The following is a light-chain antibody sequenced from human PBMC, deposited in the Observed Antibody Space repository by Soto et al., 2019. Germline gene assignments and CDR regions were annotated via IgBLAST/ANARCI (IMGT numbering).Light chain of an antibody. CDR1: QSISTW. CDR3: QQYYSYPWT. CDR2: KAS. J-gene: IGKJ1*01. V-gene: IGKV1-5*03. Sequence: DLQMTQSPSTLSASVGDRVTITCRASQSISTWLAWYQQKPGKAPNLLIYKASSLESGVPSRFSGSGSGTDFTLTISSLQPDDFATYYCQQYYSYPWTFGQGTKVDIK.